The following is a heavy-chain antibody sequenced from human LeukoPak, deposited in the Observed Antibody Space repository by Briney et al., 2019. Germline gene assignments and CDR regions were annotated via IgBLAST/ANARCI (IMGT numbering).Heavy chain of an antibody. J-gene: IGHJ4*02. V-gene: IGHV3-20*04. CDR1: GFTFDDYG. Sequence: PGGSLRLSCAASGFTFDDYGMSWVRQVPGKGLEWVSGINWNGGSTGYADSVKGRFTISRDNAMNSLYLQMNSLRAEDTALYYCASSWGGSYYLGFDYWGQGTLVTVPS. D-gene: IGHD3-10*01. CDR2: INWNGGST. CDR3: ASSWGGSYYLGFDY.